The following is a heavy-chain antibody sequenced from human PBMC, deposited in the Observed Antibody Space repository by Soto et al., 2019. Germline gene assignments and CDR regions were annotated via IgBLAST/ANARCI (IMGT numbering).Heavy chain of an antibody. J-gene: IGHJ6*02. D-gene: IGHD2-2*01. CDR3: AREGLVLVPSTVNSDYYYYAMDV. V-gene: IGHV1-69*12. CDR2: ITPRSATS. CDR1: GDTFSTYT. Sequence: QVQLVQSGAEVKKPGSSVKVSCKAPGDTFSTYTITWVRQAPGQGLEWMGGITPRSATSNYAQKFQGRVTITADASTSTVYMELSSLTSEDTAVYYCAREGLVLVPSTVNSDYYYYAMDVWGQGTTVTVSS.